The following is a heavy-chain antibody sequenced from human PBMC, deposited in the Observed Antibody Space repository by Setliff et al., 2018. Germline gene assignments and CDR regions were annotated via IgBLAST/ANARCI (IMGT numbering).Heavy chain of an antibody. Sequence: LSLTCAVSGYSISSGYYWGWIRQPPGKGLEWIGIIYHSGSTYYNPSLKSRVAISVDTSKNQFSLKLSSVTAADTAVYYCAGTSGSGSSLLPNFSDPWGQGTLVTVSS. CDR2: IYHSGST. V-gene: IGHV4-38-2*01. D-gene: IGHD3-10*01. CDR1: GYSISSGYY. J-gene: IGHJ5*02. CDR3: AGTSGSGSSLLPNFSDP.